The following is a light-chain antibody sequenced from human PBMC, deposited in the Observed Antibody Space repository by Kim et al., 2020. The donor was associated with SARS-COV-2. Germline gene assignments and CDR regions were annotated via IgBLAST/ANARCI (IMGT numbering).Light chain of an antibody. CDR1: QSVASNY. Sequence: LSPGEGATLSCRASQSVASNYIAWLQQNPGQTPRLLIYGTSSRVTGTSDRCSASVSRTDFTLTISRLAPEDVAVYYCQQYDNSLYTFGQGTKLEI. CDR2: GTS. J-gene: IGKJ2*01. V-gene: IGKV3-20*01. CDR3: QQYDNSLYT.